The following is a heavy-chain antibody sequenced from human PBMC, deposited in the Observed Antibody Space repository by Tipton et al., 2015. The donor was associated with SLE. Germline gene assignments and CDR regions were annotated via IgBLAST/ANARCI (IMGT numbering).Heavy chain of an antibody. CDR1: GFTFNIYA. Sequence: SLRLSCAASGFTFNIYAMSWVRQAPGKGLEWLSVIYSGGSTYYVDSVNGRFTISRDDSKNTLFLQMNSLRTEDTAVYYCAKRPNRDSAMDVWGPGTTVIVTS. V-gene: IGHV3-23*03. J-gene: IGHJ6*02. CDR3: AKRPNRDSAMDV. D-gene: IGHD1-14*01. CDR2: IYSGGST.